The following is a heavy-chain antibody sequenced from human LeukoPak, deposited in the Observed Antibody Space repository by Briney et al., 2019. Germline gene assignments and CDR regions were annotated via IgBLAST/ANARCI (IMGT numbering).Heavy chain of an antibody. V-gene: IGHV4-59*08. Sequence: PSETLSLTCTVSGGSISSYYWSWIRQPPGKGLEWIGYIYYSGSTNYNPSLKSRVTISVDTSKNQFSLKLSSVTAADTAVYYCASSGYCSGGSCYYYWGQGTLVTVSS. D-gene: IGHD2-15*01. CDR2: IYYSGST. CDR3: ASSGYCSGGSCYYY. J-gene: IGHJ4*02. CDR1: GGSISSYY.